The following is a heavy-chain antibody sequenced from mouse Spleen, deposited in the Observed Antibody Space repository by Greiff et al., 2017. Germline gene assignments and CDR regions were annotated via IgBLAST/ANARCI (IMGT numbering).Heavy chain of an antibody. CDR3: ARHEVDGYYPYYYAMDY. D-gene: IGHD2-3*01. CDR2: FYPGSGSI. CDR1: GYTFTEYT. V-gene: IGHV1-62-2*01. Sequence: QVQLQQSGAELVKPGASVKLSCKASGYTFTEYTIHWVKQRSGQGLEWIGWFYPGSGSIKYNEKFKDKATLTADKSSSTVYMELSRLTSEDSAVYFCARHEVDGYYPYYYAMDYWGQGTSVTVSS. J-gene: IGHJ4*01.